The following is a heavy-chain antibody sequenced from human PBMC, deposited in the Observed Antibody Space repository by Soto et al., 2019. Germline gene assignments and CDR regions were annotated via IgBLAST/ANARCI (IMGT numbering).Heavy chain of an antibody. CDR3: ARPLAAVAGTGWFDP. CDR2: INHSGST. Sequence: LEILSLTCAVYGGSFSGYCWSWIRQPPGKGLEWIGEINHSGSTNYNPSLKSRVTISVDTSKNQFSLKLSSVTAADTAVYYCARPLAAVAGTGWFDPWGQGTLVTVSS. D-gene: IGHD6-19*01. CDR1: GGSFSGYC. V-gene: IGHV4-34*01. J-gene: IGHJ5*02.